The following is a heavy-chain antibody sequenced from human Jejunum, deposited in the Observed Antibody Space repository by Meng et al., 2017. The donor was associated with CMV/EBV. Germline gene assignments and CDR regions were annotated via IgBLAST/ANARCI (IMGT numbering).Heavy chain of an antibody. CDR1: GYTFTNNN. J-gene: IGHJ4*02. CDR2: INTNTGSP. V-gene: IGHV7-4-1*02. Sequence: CKASGYTFTNNNLIWGRQAHGQGPEWMGWINTNTGSPTYARDFTGRFVFSLDTSVSTAYLQISSLKAEDTAVYYCARDGLNERYFDYWGQGTLVTVSS. D-gene: IGHD3-22*01. CDR3: ARDGLNERYFDY.